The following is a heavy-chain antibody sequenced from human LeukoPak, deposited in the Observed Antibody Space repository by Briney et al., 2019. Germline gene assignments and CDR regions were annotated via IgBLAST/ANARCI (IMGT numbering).Heavy chain of an antibody. D-gene: IGHD7-27*01. V-gene: IGHV3-30-3*01. CDR3: ARDMDWTGQTGEHGPDY. CDR2: ISYDGSNK. Sequence: GGSLRLSCAASGFTFSSYAMHWVRQAPGKGLEWVAVISYDGSNKYYADSVKGRFTISRDNSKNTLYLQMSSLRPEDTAVYYCARDMDWTGQTGEHGPDYWGQGTLVTVSS. CDR1: GFTFSSYA. J-gene: IGHJ4*02.